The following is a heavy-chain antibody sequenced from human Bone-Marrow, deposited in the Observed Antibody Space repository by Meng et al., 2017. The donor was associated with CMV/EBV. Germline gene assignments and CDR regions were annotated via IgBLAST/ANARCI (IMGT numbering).Heavy chain of an antibody. D-gene: IGHD3-22*01. Sequence: GSLRLSCAVSGGSISSSNWWSWVRQPPGKGLEWIGEIYHSGSTNYNPSLKSRVTISVDTSKNQFSLKLSSVTAADTAVYYCASSPDDSSGYYPPNWFDPWGQGTLVTVSS. CDR3: ASSPDDSSGYYPPNWFDP. CDR1: GGSISSSNW. V-gene: IGHV4-4*02. J-gene: IGHJ5*02. CDR2: IYHSGST.